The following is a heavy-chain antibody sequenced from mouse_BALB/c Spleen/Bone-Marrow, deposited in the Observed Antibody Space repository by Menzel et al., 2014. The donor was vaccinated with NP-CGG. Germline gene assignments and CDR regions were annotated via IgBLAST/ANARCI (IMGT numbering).Heavy chain of an antibody. V-gene: IGHV1S81*02. D-gene: IGHD2-4*01. J-gene: IGHJ2*01. CDR1: GYTLTSYW. CDR3: ARERYDYDWKDY. CDR2: INPSNGRT. Sequence: QVQLQQSGAELVKPGASVKLSCKASGYTLTSYWMHWVKQRPGQGLEWIGEINPSNGRTNYNEKFKSKATLAVDKSSSTAYMQLSSLTSEDSAVYYCARERYDYDWKDYWGQGTTLTVSS.